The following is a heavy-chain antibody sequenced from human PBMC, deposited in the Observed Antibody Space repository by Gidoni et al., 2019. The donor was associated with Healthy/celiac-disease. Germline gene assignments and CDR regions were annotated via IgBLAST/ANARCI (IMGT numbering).Heavy chain of an antibody. Sequence: EVQLVESGGGVVRPGGSLRLSCAASGFPFADYGMSWVRQAPGKGLEWVSGINGNGGSTGYADSVKGRFTISRDNAKNSLYLQMNSLRAEDTALYHCARKSSGYYFSDAFDIWGQGTMVTVSS. V-gene: IGHV3-20*01. CDR1: GFPFADYG. CDR3: ARKSSGYYFSDAFDI. J-gene: IGHJ3*02. CDR2: INGNGGST. D-gene: IGHD3-22*01.